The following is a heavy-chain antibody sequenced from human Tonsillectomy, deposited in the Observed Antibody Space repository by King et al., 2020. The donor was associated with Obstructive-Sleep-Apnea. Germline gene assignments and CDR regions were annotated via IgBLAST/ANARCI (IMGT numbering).Heavy chain of an antibody. CDR1: GFTVSSNY. CDR2: IYSGGTT. CDR3: ARGHYDILTGYYSSP. J-gene: IGHJ5*02. Sequence: VQLVESGGGLVQPGGSLRLSCVASGFTVSSNYMSWVRQAPGKGLEWHSVIYSGGTTYYSASVKGRFTISRDNSKNTLFLQMNSLRAEDTAVYYCARGHYDILTGYYSSPWGQGTLVTVSS. D-gene: IGHD3-9*01. V-gene: IGHV3-66*01.